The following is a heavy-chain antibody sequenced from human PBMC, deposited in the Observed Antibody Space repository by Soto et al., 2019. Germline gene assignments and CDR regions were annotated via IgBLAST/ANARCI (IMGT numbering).Heavy chain of an antibody. CDR3: ARDDDYEANGLDY. Sequence: GWSLRLSCLGSVFTFSRYGMHWLRQAPGEGLEWMAVIVNDGSDRDYAASVAGRFTISRDNSKNTLYLQMDNLGVDDTAMYYCARDDDYEANGLDYWGQGTLVTVSS. CDR1: VFTFSRYG. CDR2: IVNDGSDR. J-gene: IGHJ4*02. D-gene: IGHD4-17*01. V-gene: IGHV3-33*01.